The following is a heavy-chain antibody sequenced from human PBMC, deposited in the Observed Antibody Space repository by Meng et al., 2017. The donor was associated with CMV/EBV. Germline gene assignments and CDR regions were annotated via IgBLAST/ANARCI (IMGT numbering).Heavy chain of an antibody. CDR2: ISSSSSYI. J-gene: IGHJ6*02. CDR1: GFTFSSYS. CDR3: ARDPSITIFWDSPYYYYGMDV. D-gene: IGHD3-9*01. Sequence: GESLKISCAASGFTFSSYSMNWVRQAPGKGLEWVSSISSSSSYIYYADSVNGRFTISRDNAKNSLYLQIYSLSAEDTAVYYCARDPSITIFWDSPYYYYGMDVWGQGTTVTVSS. V-gene: IGHV3-21*01.